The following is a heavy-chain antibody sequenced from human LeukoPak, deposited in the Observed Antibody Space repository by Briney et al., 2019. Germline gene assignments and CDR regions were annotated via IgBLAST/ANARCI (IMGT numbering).Heavy chain of an antibody. V-gene: IGHV3-21*01. Sequence: PGGSLRLSCAASGFTFSSYTMNWVRQAPGKGLEWVSSISSSSTYIYYADSVKGRFTVSRDNAKNSLYLQMDSLRAEDTAVYYCVRALYGSESYYKGWFDPWGQGTLVTVSS. CDR3: VRALYGSESYYKGWFDP. J-gene: IGHJ5*02. D-gene: IGHD3-10*01. CDR2: ISSSSTYI. CDR1: GFTFSSYT.